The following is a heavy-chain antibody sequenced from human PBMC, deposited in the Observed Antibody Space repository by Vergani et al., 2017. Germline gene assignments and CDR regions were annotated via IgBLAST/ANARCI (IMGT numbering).Heavy chain of an antibody. CDR2: INPSGGST. CDR1: GYTFTSYY. D-gene: IGHD2-15*01. J-gene: IGHJ4*02. V-gene: IGHV1-46*01. CDR3: ARKSIGCSGGSCYSAFDY. Sequence: QVQLVQSGAEVKKPGASVKVSCKASGYTFTSYYMHWVRQAPGQGLEWMGIINPSGGSTSYAQKFQGRVTMTRDTSTSTVYMELSSLRSEDTAVYYCARKSIGCSGGSCYSAFDYWGQGTLVTVSS.